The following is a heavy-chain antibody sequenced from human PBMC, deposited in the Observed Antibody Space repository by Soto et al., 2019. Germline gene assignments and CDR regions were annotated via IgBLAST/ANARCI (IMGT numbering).Heavy chain of an antibody. CDR2: IKQDGSEK. Sequence: EVQLVESGGGLVQPGGSLRLSCAASGFTFSSYWMSWVRQAPGKGLEWVANIKQDGSEKYYVDSVKGRFTISRDNAKNSLYLQMNSLRAEDTAVYYCATSRIAAAGTPIDYWGQGTLVTVSS. CDR3: ATSRIAAAGTPIDY. D-gene: IGHD6-13*01. V-gene: IGHV3-7*03. J-gene: IGHJ4*02. CDR1: GFTFSSYW.